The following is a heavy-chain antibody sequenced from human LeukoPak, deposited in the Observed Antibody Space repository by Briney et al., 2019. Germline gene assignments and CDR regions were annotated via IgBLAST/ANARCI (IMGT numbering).Heavy chain of an antibody. CDR1: GGSISRYY. J-gene: IGHJ4*02. V-gene: IGHV4-59*08. CDR3: ARLYSSSFPLY. D-gene: IGHD6-6*01. CDR2: IYYSGST. Sequence: SETLSLTCTVSGGSISRYYWSWLRQPPGKGLEWIGYIYYSGSTNSNPSLKSRVTISVDTSKNQFSLKLSSVTAADTAVYYCARLYSSSFPLYWGQGTLVTVSS.